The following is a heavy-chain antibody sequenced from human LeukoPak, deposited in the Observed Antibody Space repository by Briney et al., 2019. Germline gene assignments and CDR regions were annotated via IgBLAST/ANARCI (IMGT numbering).Heavy chain of an antibody. J-gene: IGHJ5*02. CDR2: ITGSGTTI. CDR1: GFTFSSYE. Sequence: GGSLRLSCAASGFTFSSYEMNWVRQAPGKGLEWVSYITGSGTTIYYADSVKGRFTISRDNAKNSLYLQMNSLRAEDTAVYYCARGLVTMTIDWFDPWGQGTLVTVSS. D-gene: IGHD3-9*01. CDR3: ARGLVTMTIDWFDP. V-gene: IGHV3-48*03.